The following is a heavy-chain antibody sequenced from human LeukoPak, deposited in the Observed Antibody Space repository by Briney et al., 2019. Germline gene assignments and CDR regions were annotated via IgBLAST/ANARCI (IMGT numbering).Heavy chain of an antibody. Sequence: SETLSLTCAVYGGSFSGYYWSWIRPPPGKGLEWIGEINHSGSTNYNPSLKSRGTISIDTSKNQFSLKLSSVTAADTAVYYCARGKWLRSSFDYWGQGTLVTVSS. J-gene: IGHJ4*02. CDR2: INHSGST. V-gene: IGHV4-34*01. CDR1: GGSFSGYY. D-gene: IGHD5-12*01. CDR3: ARGKWLRSSFDY.